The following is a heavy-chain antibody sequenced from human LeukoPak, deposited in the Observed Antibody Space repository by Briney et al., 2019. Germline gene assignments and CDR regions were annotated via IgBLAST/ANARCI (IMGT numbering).Heavy chain of an antibody. CDR1: GFTFSDHY. J-gene: IGHJ4*02. V-gene: IGHV3-11*01. CDR3: ARDSGSDYYSSAGY. Sequence: PGGSLRLSCAGSGFTFSDHYMSWIRQAPGKGLEWVSYISNSGTDIYYADSVKGRFTISRDNAKNSLYLQMNSLRAEDTAVYYCARDSGSDYYSSAGYWGQGTLVTVSS. D-gene: IGHD3-22*01. CDR2: ISNSGTDI.